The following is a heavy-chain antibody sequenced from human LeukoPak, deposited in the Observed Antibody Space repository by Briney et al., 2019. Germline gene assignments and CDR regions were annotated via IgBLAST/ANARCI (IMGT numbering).Heavy chain of an antibody. V-gene: IGHV4-61*01. Sequence: PSETLCLTCTVSGGSVSSGSYYWSCIRQPPGKGLEWIGYIYYSGSTNYNPSLKSRVTISVDTSKNQFSLKLSSVTAADTAVYYCARGPYSSGWYFDYWGQGTLVTVSS. CDR2: IYYSGST. CDR1: GGSVSSGSYY. J-gene: IGHJ4*02. D-gene: IGHD6-19*01. CDR3: ARGPYSSGWYFDY.